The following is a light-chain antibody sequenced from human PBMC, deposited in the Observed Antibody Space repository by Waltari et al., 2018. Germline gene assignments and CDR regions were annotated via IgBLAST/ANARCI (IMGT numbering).Light chain of an antibody. Sequence: QTVVTQEPSFSVSPGGTVTLPCGLRSGSVSTPSYPSWYQQTPGQAPRPLIYSTNTRSSGVPDRISGSILGNKAALTITGAQADDESDYYCVLYMGGGILFGGGTKLTVL. CDR1: SGSVSTPSY. V-gene: IGLV8-61*01. J-gene: IGLJ3*02. CDR3: VLYMGGGIL. CDR2: STN.